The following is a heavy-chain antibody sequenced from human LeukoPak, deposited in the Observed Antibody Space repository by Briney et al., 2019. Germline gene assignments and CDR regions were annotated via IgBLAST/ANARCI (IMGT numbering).Heavy chain of an antibody. V-gene: IGHV4-4*07. J-gene: IGHJ6*03. CDR2: IYTSGST. Sequence: ASETLSLTCTVSGGSISSYYWSWLRQPAGKGLEWIGRIYTSGSTNYNPSLKSRVTMSVDTSKNQFSLKLSSVTAADTAVYYCARDYKQQRYYYYYYMDVWGKGTTVTVSS. CDR3: ARDYKQQRYYYYYYMDV. CDR1: GGSISSYY. D-gene: IGHD6-13*01.